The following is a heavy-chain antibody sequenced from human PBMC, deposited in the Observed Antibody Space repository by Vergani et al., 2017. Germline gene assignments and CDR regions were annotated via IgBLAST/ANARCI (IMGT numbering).Heavy chain of an antibody. CDR2: ISSSSSYI. J-gene: IGHJ4*02. D-gene: IGHD2-2*01. CDR3: ARDYIVVVPAATVXFDY. Sequence: EVQLVESGGGLVKPGGSLRLSCAASGFTFSSYSMNWVRQAPGKGLEWVSSISSSSSYIYYADSVKGRFTISRDNAKNSLYLQMNSLRAEDTAVYYCARDYIVVVPAATVXFDYWGQGTLVTVSS. V-gene: IGHV3-21*01. CDR1: GFTFSSYS.